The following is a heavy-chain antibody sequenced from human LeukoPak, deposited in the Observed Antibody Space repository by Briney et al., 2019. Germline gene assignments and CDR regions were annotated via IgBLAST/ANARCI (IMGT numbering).Heavy chain of an antibody. Sequence: QSGGSLRLSCAASGFTFSSYAMSWVRQAPGKGLEWVSAISGSAGSTYYADSVKGRFTISRDNSKNTLYLQMNSLRAEDTAVYYCAKDRGPYYYGSGSHNPNWFDPWGQGTLVTVSS. V-gene: IGHV3-23*01. CDR2: ISGSAGST. J-gene: IGHJ5*02. CDR3: AKDRGPYYYGSGSHNPNWFDP. CDR1: GFTFSSYA. D-gene: IGHD3-10*01.